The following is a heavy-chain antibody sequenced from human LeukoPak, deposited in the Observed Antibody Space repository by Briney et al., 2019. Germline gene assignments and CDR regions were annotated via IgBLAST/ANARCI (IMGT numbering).Heavy chain of an antibody. CDR3: ARDGTYGFFDY. V-gene: IGHV4-59*11. CDR2: VYYSGIT. CDR1: GFTFDRHA. D-gene: IGHD3-16*01. Sequence: DPGGSLRLSCAASGFTFDRHAMCWIGQPPGKGLEWIGYVYYSGITNYNPSLKSRVTISVDTSKNQFSLKLNSVTAADTAVYYCARDGTYGFFDYWGQGTLVTVSS. J-gene: IGHJ4*02.